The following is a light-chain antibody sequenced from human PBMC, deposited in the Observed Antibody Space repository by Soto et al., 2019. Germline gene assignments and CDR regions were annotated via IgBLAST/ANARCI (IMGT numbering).Light chain of an antibody. CDR3: QAWDSSTVV. CDR2: QDS. J-gene: IGLJ2*01. CDR1: KLGDKY. Sequence: SYELTQPPSVSVSPGQTASITCSGDKLGDKYACWYQQKPGQSPVLVIYQDSKRPSGIPERFSGSNSGNTATLTISGTQAMAEADHCCQAWDSSTVVFGGGTQLTV. V-gene: IGLV3-1*01.